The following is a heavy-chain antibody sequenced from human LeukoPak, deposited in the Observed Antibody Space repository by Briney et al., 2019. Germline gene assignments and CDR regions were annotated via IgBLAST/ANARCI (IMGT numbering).Heavy chain of an antibody. CDR3: ARRGYCSGGSCYSTFDY. D-gene: IGHD2-15*01. J-gene: IGHJ4*02. CDR1: GYTFTGYY. V-gene: IGHV1-2*02. CDR2: INPNSGGT. Sequence: GASVKVSCKASGYTFTGYYMHWVRQAPGQGLEWMGWINPNSGGTNYAQKFQGRVTMTRDTSISTAYMELSRLRSDDTAVYYCARRGYCSGGSCYSTFDYWGQATLVTVSS.